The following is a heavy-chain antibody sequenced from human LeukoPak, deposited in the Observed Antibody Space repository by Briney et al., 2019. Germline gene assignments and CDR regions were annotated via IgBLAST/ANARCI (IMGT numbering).Heavy chain of an antibody. D-gene: IGHD5-12*01. J-gene: IGHJ4*02. CDR1: GFTFSSYV. CDR2: IYYSGST. V-gene: IGHV4-39*01. CDR3: ARLIKDGGYEFDY. Sequence: PGGSLRLSCAASGFTFSSYVMSWIRQPPGKGLEWIGSIYYSGSTYYNPSLKSRVTISVDTSKNQFSLKLSSVTAADTAVYYCARLIKDGGYEFDYWGQGTLVTVSS.